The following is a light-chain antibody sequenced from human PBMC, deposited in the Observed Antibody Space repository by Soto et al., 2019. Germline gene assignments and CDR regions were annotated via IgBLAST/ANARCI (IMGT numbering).Light chain of an antibody. CDR2: GAS. Sequence: EIVLTQSPGTLSLSPRERATLSCRASQSVSSNYLAWYQHKPGQAPRLLIYGASSRAPGIPDRFSGSGSGTDFTLTISRLEPEDCAVYYCQQYAASPRTFGQGTQVEVK. CDR1: QSVSSNY. CDR3: QQYAASPRT. V-gene: IGKV3-20*01. J-gene: IGKJ1*01.